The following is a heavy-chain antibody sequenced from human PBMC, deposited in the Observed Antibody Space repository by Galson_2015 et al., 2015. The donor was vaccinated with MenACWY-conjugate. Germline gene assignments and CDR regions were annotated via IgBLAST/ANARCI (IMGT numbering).Heavy chain of an antibody. CDR3: ARLGAACSDNCDSGYRYYGMDV. CDR2: ISTNGGST. Sequence: SLRLSCAASGFTFSDCEMQWARQAPGKGLEYVSTISTNGGSTYYACSVKGRFTISRDNYKNMLYLQMGSLRHEDMAVYYCARLGAACSDNCDSGYRYYGMDVWGQGTPVTVSS. CDR1: GFTFSDCE. J-gene: IGHJ6*02. D-gene: IGHD2-15*01. V-gene: IGHV3-64*01.